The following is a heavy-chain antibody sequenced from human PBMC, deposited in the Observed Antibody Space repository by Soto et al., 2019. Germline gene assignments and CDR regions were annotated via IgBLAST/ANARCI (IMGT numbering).Heavy chain of an antibody. Sequence: VASVKVSCKASGYPFTRYYVHWVRQAPGQGLEWMGIINPSGGSTSYGQKFQGRVTMTGDTSTSTVYMELSSLRSEDTAVYYCARALGFYDITGYYWGQGTVVTVSS. V-gene: IGHV1-46*01. CDR3: ARALGFYDITGYY. CDR1: GYPFTRYY. CDR2: INPSGGST. J-gene: IGHJ4*02. D-gene: IGHD3-22*01.